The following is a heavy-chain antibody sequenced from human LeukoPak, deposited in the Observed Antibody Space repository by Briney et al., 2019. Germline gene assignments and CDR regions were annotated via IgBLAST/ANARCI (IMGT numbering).Heavy chain of an antibody. CDR3: AKIYPPRPVRPRTNWFDP. CDR2: ISGSGGST. CDR1: GFTFSSYA. D-gene: IGHD3-10*01. J-gene: IGHJ5*02. V-gene: IGHV3-23*01. Sequence: GGSLRLSCAASGFTFSSYAMGWVRQAPGKGLEWVSAISGSGGSTYYADPVKGRFTISRDNSKNTLYLQMNSLRAEDTAVYYCAKIYPPRPVRPRTNWFDPWGQGTLVTVSS.